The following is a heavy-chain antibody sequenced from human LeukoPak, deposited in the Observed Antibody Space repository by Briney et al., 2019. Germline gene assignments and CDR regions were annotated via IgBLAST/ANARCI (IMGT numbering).Heavy chain of an antibody. J-gene: IGHJ4*02. CDR2: IYYSGST. CDR1: GGSISSYY. CDR3: ARVRYGSGSYCFDY. Sequence: SETLSLTCTVSGGSISSYYWSWIRQPPGKGLEWIGYIYYSGSTYYNPSLKSRVTISVDTSKNQFSLKLSSVTAADTAVYYCARVRYGSGSYCFDYWGQGTLVTVSS. D-gene: IGHD3-10*01. V-gene: IGHV4-59*12.